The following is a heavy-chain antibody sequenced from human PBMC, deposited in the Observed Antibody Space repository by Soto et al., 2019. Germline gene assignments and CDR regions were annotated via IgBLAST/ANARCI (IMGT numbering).Heavy chain of an antibody. V-gene: IGHV3-15*01. D-gene: IGHD3-9*01. Sequence: PGGSLRLSCAASGFTFSNAWMSWVRQAPGKGLEWVGRIKSKTDGGTTDYAAPVKGRFTISRDDSKNTLYLQMNSLKTEDTAVYYCTTPDGYYDILTGYYPVNFDIWGQGTMVTV. CDR3: TTPDGYYDILTGYYPVNFDI. CDR2: IKSKTDGGTT. J-gene: IGHJ3*02. CDR1: GFTFSNAW.